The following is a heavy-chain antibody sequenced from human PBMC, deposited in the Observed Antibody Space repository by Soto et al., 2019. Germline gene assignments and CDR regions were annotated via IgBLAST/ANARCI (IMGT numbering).Heavy chain of an antibody. Sequence: VQLLESGGGLVQPGGSLRLSCVASGFTLNSYAMNWVRQAPGKGLEWVSAVRESGGGTYYADSVRGRFTISRDNSKNTLYLRMNSLRVEDTAVYYCAREQIAVSAPFDYWGQGTLVTVSS. CDR3: AREQIAVSAPFDY. J-gene: IGHJ4*02. CDR2: VRESGGGT. V-gene: IGHV3-23*01. D-gene: IGHD6-19*01. CDR1: GFTLNSYA.